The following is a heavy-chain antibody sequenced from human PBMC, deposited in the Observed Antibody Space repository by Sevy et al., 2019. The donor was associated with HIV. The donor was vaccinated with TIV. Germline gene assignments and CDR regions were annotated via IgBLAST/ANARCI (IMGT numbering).Heavy chain of an antibody. Sequence: GGSLRLSCAASGFTFSSYSMNWVRQAPGKGLEWVSSISSSSSYIYYADSVKGRFTISRDNAKNSLYLQMNSLRAEDTAVYYCARDLICSSTSCYKPYYYDSSGPVEAFDIWGQGTMVTVSS. CDR2: ISSSSSYI. J-gene: IGHJ3*02. CDR3: ARDLICSSTSCYKPYYYDSSGPVEAFDI. V-gene: IGHV3-21*01. D-gene: IGHD2-2*02. CDR1: GFTFSSYS.